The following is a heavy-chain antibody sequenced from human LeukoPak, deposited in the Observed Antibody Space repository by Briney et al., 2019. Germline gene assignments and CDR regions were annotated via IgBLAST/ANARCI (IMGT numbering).Heavy chain of an antibody. CDR2: INHSGST. D-gene: IGHD3-10*01. V-gene: IGHV4-34*01. CDR3: ARDHGSGRGYFDY. J-gene: IGHJ4*02. Sequence: SETLSLTCAVHGGSFSGYYWSWIRQPPGKGLEWIGEINHSGSTNYNPSLKSRVTISVDTSKNQFSLKLSSVTAADTAVYYCARDHGSGRGYFDYWGQGTLVTVSS. CDR1: GGSFSGYY.